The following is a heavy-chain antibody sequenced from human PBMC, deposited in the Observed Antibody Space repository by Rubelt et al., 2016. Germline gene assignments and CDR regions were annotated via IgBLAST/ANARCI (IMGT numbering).Heavy chain of an antibody. CDR2: IYWDDDK. CDR1: GFSLTANGAA. V-gene: IGHV2-5*02. J-gene: IGHJ4*02. CDR3: AHRTNIFGYAVY. Sequence: QITLTESGPALVKPTQTLTLTCTWSGFSLTANGAAVGWIRQSPGKALEWLALIYWDDDKRYSPSLKSRLPVTKDASNNQVVLTMNTLDPADTATYYCAHRTNIFGYAVYWGQGTLVTVSS. D-gene: IGHD5-18*01.